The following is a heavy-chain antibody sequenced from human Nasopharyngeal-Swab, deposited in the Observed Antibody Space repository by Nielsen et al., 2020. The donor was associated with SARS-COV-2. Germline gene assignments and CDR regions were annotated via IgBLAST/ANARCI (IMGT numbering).Heavy chain of an antibody. V-gene: IGHV4-39*01. Sequence: WIRQPPGKGLEWIGSIYYSGSTYYNPSLKSRVPISVNTSKNQFSLKLSLVTAADTAVYYCARNNPGSLVNYYYYMDVWGKGTTVTVSS. J-gene: IGHJ6*03. D-gene: IGHD3-16*01. CDR3: ARNNPGSLVNYYYYMDV. CDR2: IYYSGST.